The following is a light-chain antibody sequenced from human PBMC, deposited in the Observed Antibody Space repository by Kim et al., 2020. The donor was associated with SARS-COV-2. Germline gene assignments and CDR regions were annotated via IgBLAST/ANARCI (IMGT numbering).Light chain of an antibody. V-gene: IGLV3-9*01. CDR2: RDS. J-gene: IGLJ2*01. Sequence: SYELTQPLSASVALGQTARITCGGNNIGSKNVHWYQQKPGQAPVLVIYRDSNRPSGIPERFSGSNSGNTATLTISRAQAGDEADYYCQVWDSSTVFGGGT. CDR1: NIGSKN. CDR3: QVWDSSTV.